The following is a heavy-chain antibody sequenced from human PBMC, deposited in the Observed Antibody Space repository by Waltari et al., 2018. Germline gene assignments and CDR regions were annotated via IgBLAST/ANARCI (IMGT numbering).Heavy chain of an antibody. D-gene: IGHD3-3*01. CDR2: ISSSSSTI. Sequence: EVQLVESGGGLVQPGGSLRLSCAASGFTFSSYSMNWVRQAPGKGLEWVSYISSSSSTINYSDSVKGRFTISRDNAKNSLYLQMNSLRAEDTAVYYCARVNVLRFLEWLLDYWGQGTLVTVSS. V-gene: IGHV3-48*01. CDR3: ARVNVLRFLEWLLDY. J-gene: IGHJ4*02. CDR1: GFTFSSYS.